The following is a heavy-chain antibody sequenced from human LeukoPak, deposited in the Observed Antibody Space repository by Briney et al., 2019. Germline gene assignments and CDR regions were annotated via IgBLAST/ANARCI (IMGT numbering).Heavy chain of an antibody. CDR1: GGSISSYY. J-gene: IGHJ4*02. CDR2: IYYSGST. CDR3: ARVSFSLGLGYFDY. V-gene: IGHV4-59*01. Sequence: SETLSLTCTVSGGSISSYYWSWIRQPPGKGLEWIGYIYYSGSTNYNPSLKSRVTISVDTSKNQFSLKLSSVTAADTAVYYCARVSFSLGLGYFDYWGQGTLVTVSS. D-gene: IGHD1-26*01.